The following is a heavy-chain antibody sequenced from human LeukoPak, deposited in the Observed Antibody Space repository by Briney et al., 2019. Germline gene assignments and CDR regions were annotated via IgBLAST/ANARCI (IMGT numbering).Heavy chain of an antibody. J-gene: IGHJ4*02. CDR2: INPNSGGT. D-gene: IGHD4-17*01. V-gene: IGHV1-2*02. CDR3: ASPRTTNDY. Sequence: DSVTVSCMASGYTLTGYYMHWVRQAHGQGLEWMGWINPNSGGTNYAQKFQGRVTMTRDTSISTAYMELSRLRSDDTAVYYCASPRTTNDYWGQGTLVTVSS. CDR1: GYTLTGYY.